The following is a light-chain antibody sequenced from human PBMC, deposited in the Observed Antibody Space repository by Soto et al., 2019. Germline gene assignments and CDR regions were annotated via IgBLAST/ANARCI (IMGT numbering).Light chain of an antibody. J-gene: IGLJ3*02. CDR3: CAYAGSGTVV. V-gene: IGLV2-23*01. CDR2: EAT. Sequence: QSALTQPASVSGSPEQSITISCTGTSNDVGRYNLVSWYQQHPGKAPKVMIYEATKRPSGVSNRFSGSKSGNTASLTISGLQAEDEADYYCCAYAGSGTVVFGGGTKLTAL. CDR1: SNDVGRYNL.